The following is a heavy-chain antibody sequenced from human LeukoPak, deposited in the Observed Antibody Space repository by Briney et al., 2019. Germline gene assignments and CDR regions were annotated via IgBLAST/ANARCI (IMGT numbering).Heavy chain of an antibody. CDR1: GFTLSSYW. Sequence: GGSLRLSCEASGFTLSSYWMLWLRQPPGKGLVWVSRLNSDGTSTIYADSVKGRFTISRDSAKNTLYLQMNSLRAEDTAVYYCARHPGGSSSYYFDYLGQGTLVTVSS. J-gene: IGHJ4*02. CDR3: ARHPGGSSSYYFDY. D-gene: IGHD1-26*01. CDR2: LNSDGTST. V-gene: IGHV3-74*01.